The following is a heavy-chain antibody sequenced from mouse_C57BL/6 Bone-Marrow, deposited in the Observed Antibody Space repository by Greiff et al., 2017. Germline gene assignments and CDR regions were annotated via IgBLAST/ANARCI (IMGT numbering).Heavy chain of an antibody. J-gene: IGHJ4*01. Sequence: VQLKESGGDLVKPGGSLKLSCAASGFTFSSYGMSWVRQTPDKRLEWVATISSGGSYTYYPDSVKGRFTISRDNAKNTLYLQMSSLKSEDTAMYYCARDPMDYWGQGTSVTVSS. CDR3: ARDPMDY. V-gene: IGHV5-6*01. CDR2: ISSGGSYT. CDR1: GFTFSSYG.